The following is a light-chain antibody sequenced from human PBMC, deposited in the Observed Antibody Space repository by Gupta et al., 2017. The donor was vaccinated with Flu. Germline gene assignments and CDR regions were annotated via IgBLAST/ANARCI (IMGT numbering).Light chain of an antibody. CDR3: QQYDKWPGT. V-gene: IGKV3-15*01. J-gene: IGKJ1*01. Sequence: PAALSVSPGERATLSCRASQSISSNLAWYQQKPGQATRLLIYGASFRATGISGRFSGSGSGTEFSLTISNLQSEDFAVYFCQQYDKWPGTFGQGTKVEVK. CDR2: GAS. CDR1: QSISSN.